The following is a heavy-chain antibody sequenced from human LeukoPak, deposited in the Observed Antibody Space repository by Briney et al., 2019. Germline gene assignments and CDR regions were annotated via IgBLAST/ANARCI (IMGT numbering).Heavy chain of an antibody. D-gene: IGHD3-3*01. CDR2: INSDGSST. CDR3: ARAFWSGPPDY. J-gene: IGHJ4*02. Sequence: PGGSLRLSXAASGFTLSSYWMHWVRQTPGKGLVWVSRINSDGSSTIYADSVKGRFTISRDNAKNTLYLQMNSLRAEDTAVYYCARAFWSGPPDYWGQGTLVTVSS. CDR1: GFTLSSYW. V-gene: IGHV3-74*01.